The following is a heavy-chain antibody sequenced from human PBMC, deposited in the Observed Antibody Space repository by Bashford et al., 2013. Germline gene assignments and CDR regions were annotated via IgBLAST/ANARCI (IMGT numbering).Heavy chain of an antibody. CDR1: GGSISSYY. CDR3: AREVIVGATSSGELDY. CDR2: IYTSGST. Sequence: SETLSLTCTVSGGSISSYYWSWIRQPAGKGLEWIGRIYTSGSTNYNPSLKSRVTMSVDTSKNQFSLKLSSVTAADTAVYYCAREVIVGATSSGELDYWGQGTLVTVSS. J-gene: IGHJ4*02. V-gene: IGHV4-4*07. D-gene: IGHD1-26*01.